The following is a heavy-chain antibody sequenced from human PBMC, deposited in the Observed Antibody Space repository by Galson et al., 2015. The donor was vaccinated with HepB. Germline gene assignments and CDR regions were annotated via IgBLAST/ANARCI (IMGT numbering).Heavy chain of an antibody. Sequence: SVKVSCKASGYTFTSYYMHWVRQAPGQGLEWMGIINPSGGSTSYAQKFQGRVTMTRDTSTSTVYMELSSLRSEDTAAYYCARRSGIGYCTNGVCYDNYYYYYMDVWGKGTTVTVSS. V-gene: IGHV1-46*01. J-gene: IGHJ6*03. CDR1: GYTFTSYY. CDR2: INPSGGST. D-gene: IGHD2-8*01. CDR3: ARRSGIGYCTNGVCYDNYYYYYMDV.